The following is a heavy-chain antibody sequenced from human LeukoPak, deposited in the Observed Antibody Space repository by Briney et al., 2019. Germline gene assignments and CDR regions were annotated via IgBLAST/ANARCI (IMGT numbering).Heavy chain of an antibody. J-gene: IGHJ5*02. CDR1: GGSISSGDYY. V-gene: IGHV4-30-4*01. Sequence: SETLSLTCTVSGGSISSGDYYWSWIRQPPGKGLEWIGYIYYSGSTYYNPSLKSRVTISVDTSKNQFSLKLSSVTAADTAVYYCASTAVDHSWFDPWGQGTLVTVSS. D-gene: IGHD2-21*02. CDR2: IYYSGST. CDR3: ASTAVDHSWFDP.